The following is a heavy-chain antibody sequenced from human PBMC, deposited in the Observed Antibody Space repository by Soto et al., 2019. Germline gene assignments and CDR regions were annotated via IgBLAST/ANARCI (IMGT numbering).Heavy chain of an antibody. CDR3: ARLKTSYYYDSSGYYNWFDP. V-gene: IGHV5-10-1*01. CDR1: GYRFASYW. J-gene: IGHJ5*02. CDR2: IDPSDSYT. D-gene: IGHD3-22*01. Sequence: EYLSVERKGCGYRFASYWIIWVLQMPGKGLEWMGRIDPSDSYTNYSPSFQGHVTISADKCISTAYLQWSSLKASDTAMYYCARLKTSYYYDSSGYYNWFDPWGRGTLVTVS.